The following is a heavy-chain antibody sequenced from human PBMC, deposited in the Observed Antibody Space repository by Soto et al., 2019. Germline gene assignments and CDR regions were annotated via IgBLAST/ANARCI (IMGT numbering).Heavy chain of an antibody. CDR2: IYYSGST. D-gene: IGHD4-17*01. CDR3: ASGHGDYYYGMDV. J-gene: IGHJ6*02. V-gene: IGHV4-59*01. Sequence: SETLSLTCTVSGGSISSYYWRWIRQPPGKGLEWIGYIYYSGSTNYDPSLKSRVTISVDTSKNQFSLKLSSVTAADTAVYYCASGHGDYYYGMDVWGQGTTVTVSS. CDR1: GGSISSYY.